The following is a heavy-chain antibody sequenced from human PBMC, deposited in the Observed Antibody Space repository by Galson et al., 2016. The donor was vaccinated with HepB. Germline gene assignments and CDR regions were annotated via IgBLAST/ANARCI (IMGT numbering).Heavy chain of an antibody. CDR2: INPSGDSK. CDR1: GYTFTSYY. Sequence: SGYTFTSYYMHWVRQAPGHGLEWMGIINPSGDSKAYARNFYGRVTMTRDTSTSTVYMELSSLRSEDTAVYYCTSSIAGRPPFDHWGQGTLVTVSS. D-gene: IGHD6-6*01. V-gene: IGHV1-46*01. CDR3: TSSIAGRPPFDH. J-gene: IGHJ4*02.